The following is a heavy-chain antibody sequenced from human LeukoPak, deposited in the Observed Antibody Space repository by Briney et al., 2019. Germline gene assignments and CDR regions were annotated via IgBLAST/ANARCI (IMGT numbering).Heavy chain of an antibody. CDR3: AKDSAAAAVN. CDR1: GFTFSTYG. CDR2: IRYDARNK. V-gene: IGHV3-30*02. J-gene: IGHJ4*02. D-gene: IGHD6-13*01. Sequence: PGGSLRLSCAASGFTFSTYGMHWVRQVPGKGLEWVAFIRYDARNKYYSDSVKGRFTISRDNSKNTLYLQMNSLRPEDAAVYYCAKDSAAAAVNWGQGTLVTVSS.